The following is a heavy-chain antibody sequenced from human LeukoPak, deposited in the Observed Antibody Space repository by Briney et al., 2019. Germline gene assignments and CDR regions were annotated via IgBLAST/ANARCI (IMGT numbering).Heavy chain of an antibody. V-gene: IGHV4-34*01. J-gene: IGHJ6*03. Sequence: SETLSLTCAVYGGSFSGYYWSWIRQPPGKGLEWIGEINHSGSTNYNPPLKSRVTISVDASKNQFSLKLSSVTAADTAVYYCAKSPQKKNYYYYYYMDVWGKGTTVTVSS. CDR2: INHSGST. CDR3: AKSPQKKNYYYYYYMDV. CDR1: GGSFSGYY.